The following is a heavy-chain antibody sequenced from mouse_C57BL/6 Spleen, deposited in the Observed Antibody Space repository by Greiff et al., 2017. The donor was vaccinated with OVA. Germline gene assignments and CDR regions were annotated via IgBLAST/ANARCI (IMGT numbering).Heavy chain of an antibody. CDR1: GFSFNTYA. CDR3: VRQGDYDVRWYFDV. D-gene: IGHD2-4*01. Sequence: EVMLVESGGGLVQPKGSLKLSCAASGFSFNTYAMNWVRQAPGKGLEWVARIRSKSNNYATYYADSVKDRFTISRDDSESMLYLQMNNLKTEDTAMYYCVRQGDYDVRWYFDVWGTGTTVTVSS. V-gene: IGHV10-1*01. CDR2: IRSKSNNYAT. J-gene: IGHJ1*03.